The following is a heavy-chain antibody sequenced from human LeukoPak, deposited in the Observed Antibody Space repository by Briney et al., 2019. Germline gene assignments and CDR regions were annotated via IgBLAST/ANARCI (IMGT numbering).Heavy chain of an antibody. CDR3: AGRDGLGAFDI. Sequence: GEPLKISCRGSGYRFTNYWIGWVRQLPVKGLEWLGIIYPRDSDTRYNPSFQGQVTISADKSISTAYLQWSSLKASDTAMYYCAGRDGLGAFDIWGQGTMVTVSS. V-gene: IGHV5-51*01. CDR2: IYPRDSDT. D-gene: IGHD5-24*01. J-gene: IGHJ3*02. CDR1: GYRFTNYW.